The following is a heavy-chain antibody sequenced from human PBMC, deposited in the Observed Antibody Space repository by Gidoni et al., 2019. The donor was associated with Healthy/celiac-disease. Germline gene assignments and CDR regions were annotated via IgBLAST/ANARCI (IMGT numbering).Heavy chain of an antibody. D-gene: IGHD3-16*02. Sequence: QLQLQESGPGLVKPSETLSLTCTVSGGSISSSRYYWGWIRQPPGKGLDGVGSIDSSGTTYHNPSLNRRVTISVDTSKNQFSLKLRSVTAADTAVYSCARHPITFGGVIVIEDGWFDPWGQGTLVTVSS. V-gene: IGHV4-39*01. CDR1: GGSISSSRYY. CDR2: IDSSGTT. J-gene: IGHJ5*02. CDR3: ARHPITFGGVIVIEDGWFDP.